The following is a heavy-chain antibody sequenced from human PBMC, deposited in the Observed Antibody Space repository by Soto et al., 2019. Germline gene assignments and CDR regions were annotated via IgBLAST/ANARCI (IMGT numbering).Heavy chain of an antibody. CDR3: AREPFITGTPFDY. Sequence: PGGSLRLSCAASGFTFSDYYMSWIRQAPGKGLEWVSYISSSGSTIYYADSVKGRFTISKDNAKNSLYLQMNSLRAEDTAVYYCAREPFITGTPFDYWGQGTLVTVSS. V-gene: IGHV3-11*01. D-gene: IGHD1-20*01. CDR2: ISSSGSTI. J-gene: IGHJ4*02. CDR1: GFTFSDYY.